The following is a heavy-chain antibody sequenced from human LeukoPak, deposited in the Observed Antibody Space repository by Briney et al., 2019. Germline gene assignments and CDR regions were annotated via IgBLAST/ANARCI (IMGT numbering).Heavy chain of an antibody. CDR3: AKPHQPTSYVSSGYIGY. Sequence: GGSLRLSCAASGFTFSSYAMSWVRPAPGEGLEWVSAISGSGGSTYYADSVKGRVTISRDNSKNTLYLQTNSLRAEETAVYYCAKPHQPTSYVSSGYIGYWGKGTLVTV. J-gene: IGHJ4*02. V-gene: IGHV3-23*01. CDR2: ISGSGGST. D-gene: IGHD3-22*01. CDR1: GFTFSSYA.